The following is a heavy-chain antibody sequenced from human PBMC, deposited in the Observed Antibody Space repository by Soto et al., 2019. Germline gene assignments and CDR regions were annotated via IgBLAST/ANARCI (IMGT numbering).Heavy chain of an antibody. J-gene: IGHJ5*02. CDR2: VSDVERA. CDR1: GFSVSSNY. D-gene: IGHD1-26*01. V-gene: IGHV3-53*01. Sequence: EVRLVESGGGLIQPGGSLRLSCVVSGFSVSSNYMSWVRQAPGKGLEWVTVVSDVERANYADSVKGRFTVSRDISKRTVFLQMNSLRAEDTAVYYCARLNSAAFAWAAESWGQGTLVIVSS. CDR3: ARLNSAAFAWAAES.